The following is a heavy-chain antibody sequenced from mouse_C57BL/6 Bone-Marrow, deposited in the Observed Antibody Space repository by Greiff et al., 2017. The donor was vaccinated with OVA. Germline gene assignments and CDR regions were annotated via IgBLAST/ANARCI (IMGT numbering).Heavy chain of an antibody. Sequence: EVQLQQSGAELVRPGASVKLSCTASGFNIKDDYMHWVKQRPEQGLEWIGWIDPENGDTEYASKFQGKATITADTSSNTAYLQLSSLTSEDTAVYYCTLYGNSAWFAYWGQGTLVTVSA. V-gene: IGHV14-4*01. CDR2: IDPENGDT. D-gene: IGHD2-1*01. J-gene: IGHJ3*01. CDR1: GFNIKDDY. CDR3: TLYGNSAWFAY.